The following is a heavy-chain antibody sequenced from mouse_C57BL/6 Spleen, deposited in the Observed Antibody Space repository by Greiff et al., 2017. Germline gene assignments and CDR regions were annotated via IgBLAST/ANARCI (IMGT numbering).Heavy chain of an antibody. J-gene: IGHJ2*01. CDR2: INPNNGGT. Sequence: EVQLVESGPELVKPGASVKIPCKASGYTFTDYNMDWVKQSHGKSLEWIGDINPNNGGTIYNQKFKGKATLTVDKSSSTAYMELRSLTSEDTAVYYCARRGDGNYYFDYWGQGTTLTVSS. CDR3: ARRGDGNYYFDY. V-gene: IGHV1-18*01. D-gene: IGHD2-1*01. CDR1: GYTFTDYN.